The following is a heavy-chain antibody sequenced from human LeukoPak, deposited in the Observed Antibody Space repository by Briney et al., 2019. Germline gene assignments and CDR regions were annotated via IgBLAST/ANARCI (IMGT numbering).Heavy chain of an antibody. CDR3: ARDLSYYDSSGYSPGAFDI. V-gene: IGHV3-9*01. J-gene: IGHJ3*02. D-gene: IGHD3-22*01. CDR1: GFTFDDYA. Sequence: GGSLRFSCAASGFTFDDYAMHWVRQAPGKGLEWVSGISWNSGSIGYADSVKGRFTSSRDNAKNSMYLQMNSLRAEDTALYYCARDLSYYDSSGYSPGAFDIWGQGTMVTVSS. CDR2: ISWNSGSI.